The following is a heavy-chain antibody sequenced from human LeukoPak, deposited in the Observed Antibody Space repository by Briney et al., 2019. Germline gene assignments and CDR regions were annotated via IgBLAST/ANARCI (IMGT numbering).Heavy chain of an antibody. D-gene: IGHD6-13*01. CDR1: GYTLTDHY. V-gene: IGHV1-2*02. CDR3: ARGTTQYSSSAFDY. J-gene: IGHJ4*02. CDR2: IKPNSGGT. Sequence: ASVKVSCKASGYTLTDHYMHWVRQAPGQGLEWMAWIKPNSGGTNYAQKFQGRLTMTWDTSISTAYMDLSRPRSDDTAVYYCARGTTQYSSSAFDYWGQGSLVTVSS.